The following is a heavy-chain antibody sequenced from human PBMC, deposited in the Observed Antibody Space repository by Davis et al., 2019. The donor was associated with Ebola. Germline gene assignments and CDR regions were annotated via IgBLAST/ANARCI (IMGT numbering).Heavy chain of an antibody. CDR3: ARVVGATTALLDY. D-gene: IGHD1-26*01. Sequence: MPSETLSPTCAVYGGSFSGYYWSWIRQPPGKGLEWIGEINHSGSTNYNPSLKSRVTISVDASKNQFSLKLSSVTAADMAVYYCARVVGATTALLDYWGQGTLVTVSS. J-gene: IGHJ4*02. CDR1: GGSFSGYY. V-gene: IGHV4-34*01. CDR2: INHSGST.